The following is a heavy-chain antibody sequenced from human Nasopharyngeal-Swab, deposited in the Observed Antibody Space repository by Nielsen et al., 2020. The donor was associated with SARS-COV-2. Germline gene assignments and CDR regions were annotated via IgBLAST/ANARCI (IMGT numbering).Heavy chain of an antibody. D-gene: IGHD2-2*02. CDR2: ISSSSSYI. V-gene: IGHV3-21*01. J-gene: IGHJ6*02. CDR3: ARGGYCSSTSCDTYYYYGMDV. Sequence: GESLKISCAASGFAFSSYSMNWVRQAPGKGLEWVSSISSSSSYIYYADSVKGRFTISRDNAKNSLYLQRNSLRGEDTAVYYCARGGYCSSTSCDTYYYYGMDVLGQGTTVTVSS. CDR1: GFAFSSYS.